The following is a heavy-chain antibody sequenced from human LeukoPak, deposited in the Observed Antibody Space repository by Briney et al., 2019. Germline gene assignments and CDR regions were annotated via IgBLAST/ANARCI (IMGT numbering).Heavy chain of an antibody. Sequence: QPGGSLRLSCAASGFIFSSYAMTWVRQAPGKGLEWVSAISGRAGSTYYADSVKGRFTISRDNSRNKLYLQMNSLRAEDTAVYYCAKVKYSAYDRGRYYYYGMDVWGQGATVTVSS. D-gene: IGHD5-12*01. CDR3: AKVKYSAYDRGRYYYYGMDV. CDR2: ISGRAGST. V-gene: IGHV3-23*01. CDR1: GFIFSSYA. J-gene: IGHJ6*02.